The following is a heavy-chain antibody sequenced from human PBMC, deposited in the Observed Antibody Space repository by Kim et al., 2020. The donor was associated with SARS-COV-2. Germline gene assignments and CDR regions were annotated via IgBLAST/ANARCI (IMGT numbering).Heavy chain of an antibody. CDR3: ARACESGTFLYWFDP. V-gene: IGHV3-30*15. J-gene: IGHJ5*01. Sequence: DSGKGRFTIARDNSKNPLYVRMSSLRLEDTAVYYCARACESGTFLYWFDPWGQGTLVTVSS. D-gene: IGHD2-2*02.